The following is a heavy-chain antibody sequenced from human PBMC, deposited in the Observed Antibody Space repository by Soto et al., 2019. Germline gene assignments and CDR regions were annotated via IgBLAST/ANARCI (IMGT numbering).Heavy chain of an antibody. V-gene: IGHV3-23*01. Sequence: GGSLRLSCAASGFTFSSYAMSWVRQAPGKGLEWVSAISGSGGSTYYADSVKGRFTISRDNSKNTLYLQMNSLRAEDTAVYYCAKDIGMGWLLLPLNHYYGMDVWGQGTTVTVSS. CDR2: ISGSGGST. D-gene: IGHD3-22*01. J-gene: IGHJ6*02. CDR3: AKDIGMGWLLLPLNHYYGMDV. CDR1: GFTFSSYA.